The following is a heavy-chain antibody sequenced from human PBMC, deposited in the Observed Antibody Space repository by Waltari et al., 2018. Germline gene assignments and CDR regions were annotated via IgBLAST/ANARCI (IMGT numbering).Heavy chain of an antibody. D-gene: IGHD3-3*01. CDR2: INPSNGGT. V-gene: IGHV1-2*02. J-gene: IGHJ3*02. CDR3: ARDPGSSIFGVVIAVAFDI. Sequence: QVQLVQSGAEVKKPGASVKVSCKASGYTFTDYYLHWVRQAPGQGLECMEWINPSNGGTNYEQKFQDRVTMTRDTSISTAYLELSGLRSDDTALYYCARDPGSSIFGVVIAVAFDIWGQGTMVTVSS. CDR1: GYTFTDYY.